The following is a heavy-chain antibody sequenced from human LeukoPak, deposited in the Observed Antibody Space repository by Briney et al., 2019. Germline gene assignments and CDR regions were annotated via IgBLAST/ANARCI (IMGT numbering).Heavy chain of an antibody. Sequence: PGGSLRLSCVASGFIFSTCGMHWVRQAPGKGLVWVSRINTDGSSTNYADSVKGRFTISRDNAKKTLYLQMNSLTAEDTAVYYCARGQTYYDDSTGYHYYAFDIWGQGTMVTVSS. CDR3: ARGQTYYDDSTGYHYYAFDI. J-gene: IGHJ3*02. CDR2: INTDGSST. CDR1: GFIFSTCG. D-gene: IGHD3-9*01. V-gene: IGHV3-74*01.